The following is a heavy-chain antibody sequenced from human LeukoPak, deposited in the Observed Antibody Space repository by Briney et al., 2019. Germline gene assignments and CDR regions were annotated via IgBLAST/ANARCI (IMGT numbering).Heavy chain of an antibody. CDR3: ARDYGDYWGYYYYGMDV. J-gene: IGHJ6*02. D-gene: IGHD4-17*01. V-gene: IGHV2-70*01. CDR2: IDWDDDK. CDR1: GFSLSTSGMC. Sequence: SGPALVKPTQPLTLTCTFSGFSLSTSGMCVSWIRQPPGKALEWLALIDWDDDKYYSTSLKTRLTISKDTSKNQVVLTMTNMDPVDTATYYCARDYGDYWGYYYYGMDVWGQGTTATVSS.